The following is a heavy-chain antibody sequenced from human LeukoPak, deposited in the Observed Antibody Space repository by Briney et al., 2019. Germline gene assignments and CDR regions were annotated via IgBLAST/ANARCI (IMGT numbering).Heavy chain of an antibody. CDR3: PRAPRTTQDTNYMAV. Sequence: SLKISSKGSASRFSNYWIGCVRQMPGKGLEWMGIIYPGDSDTRYSLSFQGQVTISSDKCISTTSSQTSSLPASTATMYCSPRAPRTTQDTNYMAVWGQGTPVTVSS. V-gene: IGHV5-51*01. D-gene: IGHD2/OR15-2a*01. J-gene: IGHJ6*03. CDR2: IYPGDSDT. CDR1: ASRFSNYW.